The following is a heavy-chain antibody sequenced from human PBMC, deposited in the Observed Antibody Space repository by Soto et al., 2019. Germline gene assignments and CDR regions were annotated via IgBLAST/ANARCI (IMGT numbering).Heavy chain of an antibody. J-gene: IGHJ4*02. Sequence: QVQLVESGGGVVQPGRSLRLSCAASGFTFSSYGMHWVRQAPGKGLEWVAVISYDGSNKYYADSVKGRFTISRDNSKNTLYLQMNSLRAEDTAVYYCAKDPSQRRVAATAFDYWGQGTLVTVSS. D-gene: IGHD2-15*01. CDR3: AKDPSQRRVAATAFDY. CDR2: ISYDGSNK. V-gene: IGHV3-30*18. CDR1: GFTFSSYG.